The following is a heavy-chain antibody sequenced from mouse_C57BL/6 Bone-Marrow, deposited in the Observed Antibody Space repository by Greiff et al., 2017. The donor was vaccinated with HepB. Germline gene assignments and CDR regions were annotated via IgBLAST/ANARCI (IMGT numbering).Heavy chain of an antibody. J-gene: IGHJ4*01. Sequence: EVQLQQSGPELVKPGASVKISCKASGYTFTDYYMNWVKQSHGKSLEWIGDINPNNGGTSYNQKFKGKATLTVDKSSSTAYMELRSLTSEDSAVYYCAYGNSYYYAMDYWGQGTSVTVSS. CDR2: INPNNGGT. CDR3: AYGNSYYYAMDY. CDR1: GYTFTDYY. D-gene: IGHD2-10*02. V-gene: IGHV1-26*01.